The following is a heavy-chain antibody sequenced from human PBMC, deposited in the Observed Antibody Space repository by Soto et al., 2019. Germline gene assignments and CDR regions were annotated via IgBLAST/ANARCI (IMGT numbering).Heavy chain of an antibody. CDR1: GFTFSIYA. Sequence: PGGSLRLPCAAPGFTFSIYALHWVRQAPGKGLEWVAVMSPNGNNQYYADSVKGRFTISRDTSKSTLYLQMTSLRPDDTAVYYCATGANFYYYYSRYWGQGTLVTVSS. J-gene: IGHJ4*02. V-gene: IGHV3-30-3*01. D-gene: IGHD3-22*01. CDR2: MSPNGNNQ. CDR3: ATGANFYYYYSRY.